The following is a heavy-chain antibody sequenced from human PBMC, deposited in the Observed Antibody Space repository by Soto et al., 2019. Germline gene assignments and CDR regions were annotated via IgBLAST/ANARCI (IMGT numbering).Heavy chain of an antibody. Sequence: QVHLQESGPGLVKPSGTPSLTCAVSGGSISTNQWWNWVRQAPGKGLEWIGEIFHVGSTNYNPSLKSRVIISVDKSKNQFSLNLSSVTAADTAVYYCARLQPDTSGYYFDHWGQGALVTVSS. J-gene: IGHJ4*02. CDR3: ARLQPDTSGYYFDH. CDR1: GGSISTNQW. V-gene: IGHV4-4*02. CDR2: IFHVGST. D-gene: IGHD3-3*01.